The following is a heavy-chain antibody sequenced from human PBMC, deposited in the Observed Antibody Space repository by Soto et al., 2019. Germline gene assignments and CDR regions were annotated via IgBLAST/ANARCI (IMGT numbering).Heavy chain of an antibody. CDR3: AREWMSEYSSSPYLGP. CDR1: GYTFTSYG. Sequence: GASVKVSCKASGYTFTSYGISWVRQAPGQGLEWMGWISAYNGNTNYAQKLQGRVTMTTDTSTSTAYMELRSLRSDDTAVYYCAREWMSEYSSSPYLGPWGQGTLVTVSS. J-gene: IGHJ5*02. V-gene: IGHV1-18*01. D-gene: IGHD6-13*01. CDR2: ISAYNGNT.